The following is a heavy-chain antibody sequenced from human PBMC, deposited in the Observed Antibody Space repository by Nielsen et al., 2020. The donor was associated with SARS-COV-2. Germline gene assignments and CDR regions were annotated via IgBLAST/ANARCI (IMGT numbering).Heavy chain of an antibody. CDR3: ARYPTPYYYDSSGYFDAFDI. CDR1: GGSISSGGYS. D-gene: IGHD3-22*01. J-gene: IGHJ3*02. V-gene: IGHV4-30-2*01. Sequence: SETLSLTCAVSGGSISSGGYSWSWIRQPPGKGLEWIGYIYHSGSTYYNPSLKSRVTISVDRSKNQFSLKLSSVTAADTAVYYCARYPTPYYYDSSGYFDAFDIWGQGTMVTVSS. CDR2: IYHSGST.